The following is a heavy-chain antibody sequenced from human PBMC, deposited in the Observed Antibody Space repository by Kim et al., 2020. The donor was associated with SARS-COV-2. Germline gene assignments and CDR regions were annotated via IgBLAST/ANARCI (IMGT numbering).Heavy chain of an antibody. J-gene: IGHJ4*02. CDR1: GFSFKNYA. CDR2: ILYDGSNN. D-gene: IGHD3-10*01. Sequence: GGSQRLSCAASGFSFKNYAMHWVRQAPGKGLEWVAIILYDGSNNYYADSVKGRFSISRDNSKNTLYLQMNSLRAEDTAVYYCATDGDYYGSGSYFDYWGQGTLVTVSS. CDR3: ATDGDYYGSGSYFDY. V-gene: IGHV3-30-3*01.